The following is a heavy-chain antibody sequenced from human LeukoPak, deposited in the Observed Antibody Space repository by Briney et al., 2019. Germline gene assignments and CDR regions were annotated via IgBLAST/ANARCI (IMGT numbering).Heavy chain of an antibody. J-gene: IGHJ1*01. CDR1: GGSISSSSYY. V-gene: IGHV4-61*05. Sequence: SETLSLTCTVSGGSISSSSYYWGWIRQPPGKGLEWIGYIYYSGSTNYNPSLKSRVTISVDTSKNQFSLKLSSVTAADTAVYYCAISGWSAEYFQHWGQGTLVTVSS. D-gene: IGHD6-19*01. CDR2: IYYSGST. CDR3: AISGWSAEYFQH.